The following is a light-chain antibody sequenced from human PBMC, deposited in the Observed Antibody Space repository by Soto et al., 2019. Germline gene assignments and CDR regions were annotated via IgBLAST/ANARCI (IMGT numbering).Light chain of an antibody. Sequence: EIMRAESRSTLTMSQEERATLSCMASHSVRSSLAWYQQKPGQAPRLLIHGASTRATGIPGRFSGSGSGTEFTLIISCLQSEDFAVYYCQQYDVWPDTFCDGTNVDIK. CDR3: QQYDVWPDT. V-gene: IGKV3-15*01. CDR1: HSVRSS. J-gene: IGKJ4*02. CDR2: GAS.